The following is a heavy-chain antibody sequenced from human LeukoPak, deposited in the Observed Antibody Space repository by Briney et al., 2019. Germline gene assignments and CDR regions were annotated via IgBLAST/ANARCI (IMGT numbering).Heavy chain of an antibody. CDR3: AGARDAFDI. CDR1: GITFSSHS. J-gene: IGHJ3*02. Sequence: AGFLRLSFAATGITFSSHSINWVRQAPLKGLQWVSSISSSSSYIYYADSVKGRFTVSRDNAKNSLYLQMNSLRAEDTAVYYCAGARDAFDIWGQGTMVTVSS. CDR2: ISSSSSYI. V-gene: IGHV3-21*01.